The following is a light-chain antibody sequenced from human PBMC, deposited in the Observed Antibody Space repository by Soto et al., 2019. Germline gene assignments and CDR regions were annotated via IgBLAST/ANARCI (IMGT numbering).Light chain of an antibody. V-gene: IGKV4-1*01. J-gene: IGKJ3*01. CDR2: WAS. CDR3: QQYYSTRLT. CDR1: QSVLYSSNNKNY. Sequence: DIVMTQSPDSLAVSLGERATINCKSSQSVLYSSNNKNYLAWYQQKPGQPPKLLIYWASTRESGVPDRFSGSGYGTDFTLTISSLQAEDVAVYYCQQYYSTRLTFGPGTKVDIK.